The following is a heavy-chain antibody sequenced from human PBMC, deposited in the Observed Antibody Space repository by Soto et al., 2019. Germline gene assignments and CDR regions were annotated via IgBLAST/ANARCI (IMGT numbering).Heavy chain of an antibody. CDR2: ISYDGSNK. Sequence: QVQLVESGGGVVQPGRSLRLSCAASGFTFSSYGMHWVRQAPGKGLEWVAVISYDGSNKYYADSVKGRFTISRDNSKNTLYLQMNSLRAEDTAVYYCASGRYFDWLLPFDYWGQGTLVTVSS. V-gene: IGHV3-30*03. CDR3: ASGRYFDWLLPFDY. J-gene: IGHJ4*02. CDR1: GFTFSSYG. D-gene: IGHD3-9*01.